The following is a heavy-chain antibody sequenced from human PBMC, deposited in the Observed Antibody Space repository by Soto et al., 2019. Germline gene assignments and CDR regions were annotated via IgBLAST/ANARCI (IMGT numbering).Heavy chain of an antibody. CDR1: GFTVSNYH. J-gene: IGHJ4*02. D-gene: IGHD3-16*01. CDR3: ARWGGGLDY. V-gene: IGHV3-66*01. Sequence: VQLVESGGGLVQPGESLRLSCAASGFTVSNYHMTWVRQAPGKGLEWVSAVYADGATSHADSVKDRFTVSRDNSRMRLKIQMSGLGAGDRGLFFCARWGGGLDYWGQGTLVTVSS. CDR2: VYADGAT.